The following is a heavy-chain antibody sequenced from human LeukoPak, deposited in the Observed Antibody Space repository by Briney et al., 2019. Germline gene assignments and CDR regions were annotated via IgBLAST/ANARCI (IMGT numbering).Heavy chain of an antibody. V-gene: IGHV3-30-3*01. J-gene: IGHJ4*02. D-gene: IGHD3-10*01. CDR3: AKNYYGSGSYSDY. CDR2: ISYDGSNK. CDR1: GFTFSSYA. Sequence: GGSLRLSCAASGFTFSSYAMSWVRQAPGKGLEWVAVISYDGSNKYYADSVKGRFTISRDNSKNTLYLQMNSLRAEDTAVYYCAKNYYGSGSYSDYWGQGTLVTVSS.